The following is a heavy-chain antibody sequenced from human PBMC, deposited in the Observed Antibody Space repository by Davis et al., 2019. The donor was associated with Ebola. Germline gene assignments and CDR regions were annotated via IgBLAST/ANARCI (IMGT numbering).Heavy chain of an antibody. D-gene: IGHD6-25*01. Sequence: PSETLSLTCTVSGYSISSGYYWGWTRQPPGKGLEWIGSINYSGSTYYKSSLVSRVTMSIDTSKNQFTLNMKSMTAADTAVYYCVRDSRSAAEASLDYWGQGILVTVSS. CDR3: VRDSRSAAEASLDY. V-gene: IGHV4-38-2*02. J-gene: IGHJ4*02. CDR2: INYSGST. CDR1: GYSISSGYY.